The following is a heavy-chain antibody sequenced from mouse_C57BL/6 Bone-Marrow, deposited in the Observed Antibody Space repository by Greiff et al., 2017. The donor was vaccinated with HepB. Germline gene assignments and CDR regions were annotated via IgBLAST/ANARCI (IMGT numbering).Heavy chain of an antibody. J-gene: IGHJ3*01. CDR2: IYPSDSET. V-gene: IGHV1-61*01. CDR3: ARYPWFAY. Sequence: QVQLKQPGAELVRPGSSVKLSCKASGYTFTSYWMDWVKQRPGQGLEWIGNIYPSDSETHYNQKFKDKATLTVDKSSSTAYMQLSSLTSEDSAVYYCARYPWFAYWGQGTLVTVSA. CDR1: GYTFTSYW.